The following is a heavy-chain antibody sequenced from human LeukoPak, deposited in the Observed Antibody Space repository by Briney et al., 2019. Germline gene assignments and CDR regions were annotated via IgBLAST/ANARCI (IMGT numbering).Heavy chain of an antibody. CDR1: GFTFSSYA. CDR2: IYSGGST. Sequence: GGSLRLSCAASGFTFSSYAMSWVRQAPGKGLEWVSVIYSGGSTYYADSVKGRFTISRDNSKNTLYLQMNSLRAEDTAVYYCARITFWSGYNLDYWGQGTLVTVSS. V-gene: IGHV3-53*01. D-gene: IGHD3-3*01. J-gene: IGHJ4*02. CDR3: ARITFWSGYNLDY.